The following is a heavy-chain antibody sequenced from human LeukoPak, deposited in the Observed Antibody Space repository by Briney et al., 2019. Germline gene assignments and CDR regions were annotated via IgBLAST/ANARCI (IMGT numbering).Heavy chain of an antibody. CDR2: IYYSGST. Sequence: SKTLSLTCTVSGGSISSDAYYWSWIRQHPGKGLEWIGYIYYSGSTYYNSSLKSRVIISKDTSKNQFSLKLSSVTAADTAVYYCVVSAMVIFDYWGQGTLVTVSS. CDR3: VVSAMVIFDY. CDR1: GGSISSDAYY. V-gene: IGHV4-31*03. J-gene: IGHJ4*02. D-gene: IGHD5-18*01.